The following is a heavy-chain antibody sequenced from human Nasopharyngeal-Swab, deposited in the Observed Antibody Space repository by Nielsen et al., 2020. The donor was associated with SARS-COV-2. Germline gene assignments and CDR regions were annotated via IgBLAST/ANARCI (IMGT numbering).Heavy chain of an antibody. Sequence: GSQKISCAASGFTFRDYSMNWVRQAPGKGLEWVSSIGRYGTDIFHADSVKGRFSVFRDAANKSIYLQMRSLRAEDTAGYYCARGTVFGVANGMDVWGQGTTVTVSS. J-gene: IGHJ6*02. CDR3: ARGTVFGVANGMDV. CDR1: GFTFRDYS. V-gene: IGHV3-21*01. D-gene: IGHD3-3*01. CDR2: IGRYGTDI.